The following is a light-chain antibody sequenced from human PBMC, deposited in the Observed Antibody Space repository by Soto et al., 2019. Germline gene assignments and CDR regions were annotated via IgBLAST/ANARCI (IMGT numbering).Light chain of an antibody. V-gene: IGKV1-5*01. J-gene: IGKJ4*01. CDR3: QQYNSCSGT. Sequence: IHFTQSPSALSASVGDRVSITCRASQYISNWVAWYQQKPGKAPKLLIYDGSTLESGVPSRFSGSVSETLFTLTINSLQPEDFGTYFCQQYNSCSGTFGGGTKVDI. CDR1: QYISNW. CDR2: DGS.